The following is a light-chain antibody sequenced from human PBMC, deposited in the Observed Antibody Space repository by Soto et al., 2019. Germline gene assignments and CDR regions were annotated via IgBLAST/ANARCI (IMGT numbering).Light chain of an antibody. CDR3: AAWDDSRSGPV. J-gene: IGLJ2*01. V-gene: IGLV1-47*02. CDR1: RSNIGTNY. CDR2: STN. Sequence: QSVLTQPPSASGTPGQRVTISCSGSRSNIGTNYVYWYQHLPGKAPKLLIYSTNRRPSGVPDRFTGSKSGTSASLAFSGLRSEDEADYYCAAWDDSRSGPVFGGGTKLTVL.